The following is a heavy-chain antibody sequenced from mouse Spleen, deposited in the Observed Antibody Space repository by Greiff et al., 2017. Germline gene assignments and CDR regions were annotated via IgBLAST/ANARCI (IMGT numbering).Heavy chain of an antibody. CDR3: ARPMITTDAMDY. D-gene: IGHD2-4*01. CDR1: GFTFSSYA. CDR2: ISSGGSYT. V-gene: IGHV5-9-3*01. J-gene: IGHJ4*01. Sequence: EVQVVESGGGLVKPGGSLKLSCAASGFTFSSYAMSWVRQTPEKRLEWVATISSGGSYTYYPDSVKGRFTISRDNAKNTLYLQMSSLRSEDTAMYYCARPMITTDAMDYWGQGTSVTVSS.